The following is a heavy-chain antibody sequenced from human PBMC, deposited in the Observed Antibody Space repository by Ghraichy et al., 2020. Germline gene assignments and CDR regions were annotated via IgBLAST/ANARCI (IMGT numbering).Heavy chain of an antibody. Sequence: SETLFLTCAVYGGSFSGYYWSWIRQPPGKGLEWIGEINHSGSTNYNPSLKSRVTISVDTSKNQFSLKLSSVTAADTAVYYCARGPFPSPKGVDYWGQGTLVTVSS. CDR2: INHSGST. CDR1: GGSFSGYY. CDR3: ARGPFPSPKGVDY. J-gene: IGHJ4*02. V-gene: IGHV4-34*01.